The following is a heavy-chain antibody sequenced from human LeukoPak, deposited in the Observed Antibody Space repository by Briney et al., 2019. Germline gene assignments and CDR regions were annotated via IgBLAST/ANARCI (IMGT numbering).Heavy chain of an antibody. CDR3: AREPLGCGGDCHFDY. CDR2: IIPIYNPV. V-gene: IGHV1-69*13. Sequence: SVKVSCKTTGGTFSSYAFSWMRQAPGQGLEWVGRIIPIYNPVDYTQRFQGRVTITADESTNTVYLGLSSLRYDDTAVYYCAREPLGCGGDCHFDYWGQGTLVIVSS. D-gene: IGHD2-21*02. J-gene: IGHJ4*02. CDR1: GGTFSSYA.